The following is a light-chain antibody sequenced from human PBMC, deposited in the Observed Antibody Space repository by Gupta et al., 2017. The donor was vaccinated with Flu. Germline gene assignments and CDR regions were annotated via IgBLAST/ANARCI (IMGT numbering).Light chain of an antibody. CDR3: QAWDRGSV. CDR2: QND. CDR1: KLGDKS. Sequence: SYELTQPPSESVSPGQTVSITCSGDKLGDKSVSWYQQRPGQSPVLVLYQNDNRPSGMPDRFSGSNYGNTEPLTITGTQVMYEADYYCQAWDRGSVFGGGTK. J-gene: IGLJ3*02. V-gene: IGLV3-1*01.